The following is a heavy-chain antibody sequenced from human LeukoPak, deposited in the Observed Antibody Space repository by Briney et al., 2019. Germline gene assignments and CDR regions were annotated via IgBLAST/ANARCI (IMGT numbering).Heavy chain of an antibody. J-gene: IGHJ4*02. CDR2: ISFSGSI. Sequence: SDPLAFSGTVSRGSSSDSIRIDYWSWLRQPPGKGLEWIGYISFSGSINDNPSLRSRVTISVDTSKNQFFLNLSSVSAADTAVYYCARIPLGNSGAYYFDYCGQGTLVTVSA. V-gene: IGHV4-4*09. CDR3: ARIPLGNSGAYYFDY. D-gene: IGHD5-12*01. CDR1: RGSSSDSIRIDY.